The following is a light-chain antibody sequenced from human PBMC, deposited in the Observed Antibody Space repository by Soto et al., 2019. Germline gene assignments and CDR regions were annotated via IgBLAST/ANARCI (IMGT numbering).Light chain of an antibody. V-gene: IGKV3-20*01. CDR3: QQYGSSPPYT. CDR2: GSS. J-gene: IGKJ2*01. Sequence: EVVLTQSPGTLSLSQGERATLSCRASQSVSNNYLAWYQQKPGQPPKILIFGSSDRATGSPDRFSGSGSVTDFTLTISSLEPEDFAVYYFQQYGSSPPYTFGQGTQLEIK. CDR1: QSVSNNY.